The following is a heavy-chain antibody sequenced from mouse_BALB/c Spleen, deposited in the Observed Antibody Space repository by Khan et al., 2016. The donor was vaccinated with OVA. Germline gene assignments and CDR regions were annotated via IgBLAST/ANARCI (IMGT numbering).Heavy chain of an antibody. J-gene: IGHJ3*01. V-gene: IGHV9-3-1*01. Sequence: QIQLVQSGPELKKPGETVKISCKASGYTFTDYGMNWVKQAPGKGLKWMGWINTYTGEPTSADDFKGRFAFSLETSASTAPSQIINLNNEDTATDFCARSQDNYLFTCWGQGTLVTVAA. CDR1: GYTFTDYG. CDR2: INTYTGEP. CDR3: ARSQDNYLFTC. D-gene: IGHD1-3*01.